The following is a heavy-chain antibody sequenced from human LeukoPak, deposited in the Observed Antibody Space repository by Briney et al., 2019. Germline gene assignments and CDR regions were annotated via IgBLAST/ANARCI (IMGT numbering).Heavy chain of an antibody. D-gene: IGHD3-9*01. Sequence: PGGSLRLSCAASGFTFSSYEMNWVRQAPGKGLEWVSYISSSGSTIYYADSVKGRFTISRDNAKNSLYLQMNSLRAEDTAVYYCARVGSYYDILTGYPIPRSAGDYMDVWGKGTTVTISS. V-gene: IGHV3-48*03. CDR1: GFTFSSYE. CDR3: ARVGSYYDILTGYPIPRSAGDYMDV. J-gene: IGHJ6*03. CDR2: ISSSGSTI.